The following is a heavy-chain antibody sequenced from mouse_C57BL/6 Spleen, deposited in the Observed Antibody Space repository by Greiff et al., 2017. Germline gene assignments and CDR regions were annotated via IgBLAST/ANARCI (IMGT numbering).Heavy chain of an antibody. V-gene: IGHV1-80*01. CDR2: IYPGDGDT. J-gene: IGHJ4*01. CDR1: GYAFSSYW. Sequence: LMESGAELVKPGASVKISCKASGYAFSSYWMNWVKQRPGKGLEWIGQIYPGDGDTNYNGKFKGKATLTADKSSSTAYMQLSSLTSEDSAVYFCARRDEEDAMDYWGQGTSVTVSS. CDR3: ARRDEEDAMDY.